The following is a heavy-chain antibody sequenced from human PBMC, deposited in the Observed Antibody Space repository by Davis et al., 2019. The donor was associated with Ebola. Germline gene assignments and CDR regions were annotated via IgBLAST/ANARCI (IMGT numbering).Heavy chain of an antibody. J-gene: IGHJ5*02. CDR3: AKGASASSIAAAGAT. D-gene: IGHD6-13*01. V-gene: IGHV3-30*02. CDR2: IWYDGSNK. CDR1: GFTFSSYG. Sequence: GGSLRLSCAASGFTFSSYGMHWVRQAPGKGLEWVAVIWYDGSNKYYADSVKGRFTISRDNSKNTLYLQMNSLRAEDTAVYYCAKGASASSIAAAGATWGQGTLVTVSS.